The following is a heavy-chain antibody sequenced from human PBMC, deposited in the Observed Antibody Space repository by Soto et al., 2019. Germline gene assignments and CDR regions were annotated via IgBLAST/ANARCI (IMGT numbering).Heavy chain of an antibody. D-gene: IGHD7-27*01. Sequence: GGSLRLSCAASGFTFSGSSMHWVRQAPGKGLEWVGRIRSKSDGYATTYAASVKGRFTISRDDSDNTAYLQMNSLKTEDSAVYYCTRRTVDHYYYTWDVWGQGTTVTVS. CDR3: TRRTVDHYYYTWDV. CDR2: IRSKSDGYAT. J-gene: IGHJ6*02. V-gene: IGHV3-73*01. CDR1: GFTFSGSS.